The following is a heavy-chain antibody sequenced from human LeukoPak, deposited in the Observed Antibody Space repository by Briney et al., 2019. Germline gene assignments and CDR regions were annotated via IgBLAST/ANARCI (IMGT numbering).Heavy chain of an antibody. J-gene: IGHJ6*02. D-gene: IGHD3-22*01. CDR2: IWYDGSNK. Sequence: GGSLRLSCAASGFTFSSYGMHWVRQAPGKGLEWVAVIWYDGSNKYYADSVKGRFTISRDNSKNTLYLQMNSLRAEDTAVYYCARDGSLDSSGYYAYYGMDVWGQGTTVTVSS. CDR3: ARDGSLDSSGYYAYYGMDV. CDR1: GFTFSSYG. V-gene: IGHV3-33*08.